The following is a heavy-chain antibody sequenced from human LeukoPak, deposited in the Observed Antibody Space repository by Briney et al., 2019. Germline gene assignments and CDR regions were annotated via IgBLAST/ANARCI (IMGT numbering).Heavy chain of an antibody. V-gene: IGHV4-34*01. CDR1: GFTFSSYA. CDR2: INHSGST. J-gene: IGHJ6*03. D-gene: IGHD5-18*01. Sequence: GSLRLSCAASGFTFSSYAMSWVRQAPGKGLEWSGEINHSGSTNYNPSLKSRVTISVDTSKNQFSLKLSSVTAADTAVYYCARTSRLVTAMVTLYYYYYYMDVWGKGTTVTISS. CDR3: ARTSRLVTAMVTLYYYYYYMDV.